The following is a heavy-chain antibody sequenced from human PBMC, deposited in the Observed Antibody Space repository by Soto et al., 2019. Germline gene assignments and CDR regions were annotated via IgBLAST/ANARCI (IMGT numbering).Heavy chain of an antibody. Sequence: GASVKVSCKASGGTFSSYAISWVRQAPGQGLEWMGGIIPIFGTANYAQKFQGRVTITADESTSTAYMELSSLRSEDTAVYYCARALSIYGIDSNFDYWGQGTLVTVSS. J-gene: IGHJ4*02. CDR1: GGTFSSYA. CDR2: IIPIFGTA. V-gene: IGHV1-69*13. D-gene: IGHD4-4*01. CDR3: ARALSIYGIDSNFDY.